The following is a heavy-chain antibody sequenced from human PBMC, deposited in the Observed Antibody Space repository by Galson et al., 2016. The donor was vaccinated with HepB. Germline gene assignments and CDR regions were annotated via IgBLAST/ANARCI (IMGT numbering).Heavy chain of an antibody. V-gene: IGHV3-23*01. Sequence: SLRLSCAASGLTFSNYAMSWFRQAPGKGLEWVSGISGSSSRRDYAGGMRGRFTISRDTSKNTLFLNMDRLSAEDTAVYFCAKDWRLPVGDLYYYMDLWGKGTAVTVSS. J-gene: IGHJ6*03. CDR1: GLTFSNYA. CDR3: AKDWRLPVGDLYYYMDL. CDR2: ISGSSSRR. D-gene: IGHD3-16*01.